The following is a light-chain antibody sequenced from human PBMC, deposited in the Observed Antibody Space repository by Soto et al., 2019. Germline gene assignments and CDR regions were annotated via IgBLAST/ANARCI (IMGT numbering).Light chain of an antibody. J-gene: IGKJ4*01. CDR3: QQYDDWLRLT. Sequence: EIVMTQSPATLSVSPGERATLSCRASQSVNIYLAWYQQKPGQAPRLLIFGASYRATGIPARFSGSGSGTEYNLTISGLQSDDFAVYFCQQYDDWLRLTFGGGTKVEIK. V-gene: IGKV3D-15*01. CDR2: GAS. CDR1: QSVNIY.